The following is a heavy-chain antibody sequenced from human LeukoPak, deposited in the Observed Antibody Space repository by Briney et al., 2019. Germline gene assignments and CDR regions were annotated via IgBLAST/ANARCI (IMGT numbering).Heavy chain of an antibody. CDR1: GFTFGDFA. V-gene: IGHV3-9*01. J-gene: IGHJ4*02. CDR3: AKSLGIGVVGTGFDY. D-gene: IGHD3-22*01. Sequence: GGSLRLSCAASGFTFGDFAFHWVRQVPGKGLEWVSAISWNSDRIDYADSVKGRFTIPRDNAKNSLYLQMNSLRIEDTALYYCAKSLGIGVVGTGFDYWGQGTLVTVSS. CDR2: ISWNSDRI.